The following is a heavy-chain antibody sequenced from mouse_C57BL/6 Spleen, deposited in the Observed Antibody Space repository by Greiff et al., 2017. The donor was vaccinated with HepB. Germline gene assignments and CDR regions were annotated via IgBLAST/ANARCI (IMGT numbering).Heavy chain of an antibody. CDR3: ARLSNIYAMDY. D-gene: IGHD4-1*01. CDR1: GYAFSSSW. J-gene: IGHJ4*01. Sequence: VKLMESGPELVKPGASVKISCKASGYAFSSSWMNWVKQRPGKGLEWIGRIYPGDGDTNYNGKFKGKATLTADKSSSTAYMQLSSLTSEDSAVYFCARLSNIYAMDYWGQGTSVTVSS. CDR2: IYPGDGDT. V-gene: IGHV1-82*01.